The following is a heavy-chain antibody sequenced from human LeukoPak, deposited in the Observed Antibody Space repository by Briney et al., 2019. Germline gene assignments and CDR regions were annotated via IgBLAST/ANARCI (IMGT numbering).Heavy chain of an antibody. Sequence: NPSETLSLTCTVSDDSISNSSYYWGWIRQPPGKGLEWIGSIYYSGSTYYNPSLKSRVTISVDTSKNQFSLKLSSVTAADTAVYYCARVLIPAAIRNWFDPWGQGTLVTVSS. CDR1: DDSISNSSYY. CDR2: IYYSGST. V-gene: IGHV4-39*07. CDR3: ARVLIPAAIRNWFDP. J-gene: IGHJ5*02. D-gene: IGHD2-2*02.